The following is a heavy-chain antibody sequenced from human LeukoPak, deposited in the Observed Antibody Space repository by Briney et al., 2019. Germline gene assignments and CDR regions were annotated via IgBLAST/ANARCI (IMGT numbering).Heavy chain of an antibody. CDR1: GYSISGGYY. V-gene: IGHV4-38-2*02. CDR2: IYHSGST. CDR3: AREGFHCYGYVNAFDI. J-gene: IGHJ3*02. Sequence: SETLSLTCAVSGYSISGGYYWGWIRQPPGKGLEWIGSIYHSGSTYYNPSLKSRVTISVDTSKNQFSLKLSSVTAADTAVYYCAREGFHCYGYVNAFDIWGQGTKVTVSS. D-gene: IGHD5-18*01.